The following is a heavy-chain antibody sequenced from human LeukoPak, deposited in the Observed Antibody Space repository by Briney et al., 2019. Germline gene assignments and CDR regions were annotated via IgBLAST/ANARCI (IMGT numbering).Heavy chain of an antibody. CDR2: ISSSSSFI. CDR1: GFTFSRDS. CDR3: AREGSSHNDY. Sequence: PGGSLRLSCAASGFTFSRDSTNWVRQAPGKGLEWVSSISSSSSFIYYADSVKGRFTISRDNAKNSLYLQMNSLRAEDTAVYYCAREGSSHNDYWGQGTLVTVSS. D-gene: IGHD6-6*01. V-gene: IGHV3-21*01. J-gene: IGHJ4*02.